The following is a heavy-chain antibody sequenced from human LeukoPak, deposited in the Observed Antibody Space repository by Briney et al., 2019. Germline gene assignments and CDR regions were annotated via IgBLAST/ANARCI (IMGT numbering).Heavy chain of an antibody. CDR3: ARQFGYYDSSGYTSYFDY. V-gene: IGHV4-59*01. D-gene: IGHD3-22*01. CDR2: IYYSGST. Sequence: SETLSLTCTVSGGSISSYYWSWVRQPPEKGLEWIGYIYYSGSTNYNPSLKSRVTISVDTSKNQFSLRLSSVTAADTAVYYCARQFGYYDSSGYTSYFDYWGQGTLVTVSS. CDR1: GGSISSYY. J-gene: IGHJ4*02.